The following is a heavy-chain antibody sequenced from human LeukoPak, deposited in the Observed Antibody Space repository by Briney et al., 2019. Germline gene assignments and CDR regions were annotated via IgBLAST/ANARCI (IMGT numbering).Heavy chain of an antibody. Sequence: PGGSLRPSCAASGFTFRYYGMNWVRQAPGKGLEWVSVISDSGGKTHYADSVKGRFTISRDNSKNTLHLQMNSLRLEDTAVYYCATQPGYRDFDYWGQGTLVTVSS. D-gene: IGHD1-1*01. CDR3: ATQPGYRDFDY. CDR2: ISDSGGKT. CDR1: GFTFRYYG. J-gene: IGHJ4*02. V-gene: IGHV3-23*01.